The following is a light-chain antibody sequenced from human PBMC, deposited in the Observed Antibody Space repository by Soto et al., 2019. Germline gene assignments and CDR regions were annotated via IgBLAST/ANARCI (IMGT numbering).Light chain of an antibody. V-gene: IGKV1-6*01. CDR1: QGIKND. CDR2: AAS. Sequence: AIQMTQSPSSLSASVGDRVTITCRASQGIKNDVAWYQQKPGRAPKLLIYAASNLQSGVPPRFSGSGSGTDFTLTISSLQPEDFATYYCLQDYNFPYTFGQGTKLGIK. CDR3: LQDYNFPYT. J-gene: IGKJ2*01.